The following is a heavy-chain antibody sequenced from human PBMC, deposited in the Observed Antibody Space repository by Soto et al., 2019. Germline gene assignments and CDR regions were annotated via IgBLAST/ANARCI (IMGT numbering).Heavy chain of an antibody. CDR2: ISYDGSNK. CDR3: AKDWDRRGYSYGYGYPLAPYYYCGMDV. J-gene: IGHJ6*02. V-gene: IGHV3-30*18. CDR1: GFTFSSYG. D-gene: IGHD5-18*01. Sequence: HPGGSLRLSCAASGFTFSSYGMHWVRQASGKGLEWVAVISYDGSNKYYADSVKGRFTISRDNSKNTLYLQMNSLRAEDTAVYYCAKDWDRRGYSYGYGYPLAPYYYCGMDVWGQGTTVTVSS.